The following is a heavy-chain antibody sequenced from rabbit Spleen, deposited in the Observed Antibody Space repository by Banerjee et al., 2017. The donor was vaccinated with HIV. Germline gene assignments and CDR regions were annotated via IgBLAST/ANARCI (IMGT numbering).Heavy chain of an antibody. D-gene: IGHD7-1*01. CDR2: IYTGGSGGI. Sequence: QSLEESGGGLVQPEGSLTLTCTASGFSFSSSYYMCWVRQAPGKGLEWIGCIYTGGSGGIYYASWARGRLTISKTSSTTVTLQMTSLTAADTATYFCGRSSNAGYAGYGYGSNLWGPGTLVTVS. CDR3: GRSSNAGYAGYGYGSNL. J-gene: IGHJ4*01. CDR1: GFSFSSSYY. V-gene: IGHV1S40*01.